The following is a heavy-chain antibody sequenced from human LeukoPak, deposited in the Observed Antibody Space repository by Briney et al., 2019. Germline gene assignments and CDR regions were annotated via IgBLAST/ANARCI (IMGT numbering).Heavy chain of an antibody. V-gene: IGHV3-30*04. D-gene: IGHD3-10*01. CDR2: TSRDGSYK. Sequence: GGSLRLSCAVSGFTFTSYAIHWVRQAPGKGLEWVAVTSRDGSYKYYADSVKGRFTISRDNAKNSLYLQMNSLRAEDTAVYYCARDFYYGSGSYSYMDVWGKGTTVTVSS. CDR3: ARDFYYGSGSYSYMDV. J-gene: IGHJ6*03. CDR1: GFTFTSYA.